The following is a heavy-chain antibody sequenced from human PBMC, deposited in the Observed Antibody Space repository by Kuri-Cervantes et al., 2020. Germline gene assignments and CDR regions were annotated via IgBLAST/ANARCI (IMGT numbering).Heavy chain of an antibody. CDR3: ARGDVLLWFGEKYGMDV. J-gene: IGHJ6*02. CDR1: GGSFSGYY. V-gene: IGHV4-34*01. Sequence: SQTLSLTCAVYGGSFSGYYWSWIRQPPGKGLEWIGEINHSGSTNYNPSLKSRVTISVDTSKNQFSLKLSSVTAADTAVYYCARGDVLLWFGEKYGMDVWGQGTTVTVSS. CDR2: INHSGST. D-gene: IGHD3-10*01.